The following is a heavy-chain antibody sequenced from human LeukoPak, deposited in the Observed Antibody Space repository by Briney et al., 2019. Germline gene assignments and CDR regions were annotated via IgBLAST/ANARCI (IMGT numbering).Heavy chain of an antibody. V-gene: IGHV3-21*01. CDR2: ISSSSSYI. D-gene: IGHD2-21*02. Sequence: GGSLRLSCAASGFTFSSYSMNWVRQAPGKGLEWVSSISSSSSYIYYADSVKGRFTISRDNAKNSLYLQMNSLRAEDTAVYYCARDTLAYCGGDCYSVWGQGTLVTVSS. CDR3: ARDTLAYCGGDCYSV. J-gene: IGHJ4*02. CDR1: GFTFSSYS.